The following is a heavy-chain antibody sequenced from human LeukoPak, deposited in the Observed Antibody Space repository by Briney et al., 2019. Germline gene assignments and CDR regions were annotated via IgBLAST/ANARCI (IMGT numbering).Heavy chain of an antibody. V-gene: IGHV3-48*03. CDR2: ISSGGNVE. D-gene: IGHD3-9*01. CDR3: ARDTLNGPFVISLDY. Sequence: GGSLRLSCAASGFTFSTHEMNWVRQAPGKGLEWVSHISSGGNVEYYLDSVRGRFTMSRDNARSLLFLQMNSLRAEDTGVYYCARDTLNGPFVISLDYWGQGTLVTVSS. J-gene: IGHJ4*02. CDR1: GFTFSTHE.